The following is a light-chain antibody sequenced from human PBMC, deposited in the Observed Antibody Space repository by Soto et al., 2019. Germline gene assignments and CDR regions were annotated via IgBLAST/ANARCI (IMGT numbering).Light chain of an antibody. CDR2: HAS. V-gene: IGKV1-5*01. J-gene: IGKJ5*01. CDR1: HSISNW. CDR3: QQYNSYSGT. Sequence: DIQTTQSPSTLPASVGDRVTITCRASHSISNWLALYQQKPGTAPKVLIYHASNLQSGVPSRFSGSGSGTEFTLTISSLQPDDFATYYCQQYNSYSGTLGQGTRLEIK.